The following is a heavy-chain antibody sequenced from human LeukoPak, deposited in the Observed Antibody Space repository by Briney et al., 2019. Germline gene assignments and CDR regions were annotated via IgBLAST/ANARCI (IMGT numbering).Heavy chain of an antibody. D-gene: IGHD2-15*01. CDR2: TSDSGGTT. J-gene: IGHJ4*02. Sequence: LTGGSLRLFCAASGFTFRSYAMGWVRQAPGKGLEWVSGTSDSGGTTHYADSVKGRFTISRDNSKNTLYLQMNSLRGEDTAVYYCARMPGGSYYHRLDSWGQGTLVTVYS. CDR1: GFTFRSYA. CDR3: ARMPGGSYYHRLDS. V-gene: IGHV3-23*01.